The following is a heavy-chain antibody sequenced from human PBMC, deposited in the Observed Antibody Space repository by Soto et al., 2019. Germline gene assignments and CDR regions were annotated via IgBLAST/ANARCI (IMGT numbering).Heavy chain of an antibody. D-gene: IGHD3-10*01. V-gene: IGHV4-59*01. J-gene: IGHJ4*02. CDR2: IYYSGTT. Sequence: QVQLQESGPGLVRPSETLSLTCTVSGGSISGYYWSWIRQPPGKGLEWIGYIYYSGTTSYNPSLNIRVTMSVDTYKNQFSLKVNSVTAADTAVYYCAREFYYGSGATVVAYWGQGTLVTVSS. CDR1: GGSISGYY. CDR3: AREFYYGSGATVVAY.